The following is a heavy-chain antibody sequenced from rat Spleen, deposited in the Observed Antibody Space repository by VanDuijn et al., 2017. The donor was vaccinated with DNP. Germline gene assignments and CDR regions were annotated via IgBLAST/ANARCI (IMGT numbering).Heavy chain of an antibody. J-gene: IGHJ2*01. D-gene: IGHD1-2*01. CDR2: ISSGGGNT. CDR3: AREVGYYSSFDY. Sequence: EVQLVESGGGLVQPGRSLKLSCAASGFSYSNYVMAWVRQAPTKGLEWVASISSGGGNTYYRDSVKGRFTISRDNAKNTQYLQMDSLRSEDTATYYCAREVGYYSSFDYWGQGVMVTVSS. V-gene: IGHV5S13*01. CDR1: GFSYSNYV.